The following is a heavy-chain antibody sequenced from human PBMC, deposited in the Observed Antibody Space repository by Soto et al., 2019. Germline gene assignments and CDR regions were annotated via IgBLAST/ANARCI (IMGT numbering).Heavy chain of an antibody. CDR1: GYTFTSYG. Sequence: QVQLVQSGAEVKKPGASVKVSCKASGYTFTSYGISWVRQAPGQGLEWMGWISAYNGDTNYAQKLQGRVTMTTDTXMSTADMELRSLRSDDTAVYYCARNRYYDSSGPFQHWGQGTLVTVSS. CDR3: ARNRYYDSSGPFQH. D-gene: IGHD3-22*01. V-gene: IGHV1-18*01. CDR2: ISAYNGDT. J-gene: IGHJ1*01.